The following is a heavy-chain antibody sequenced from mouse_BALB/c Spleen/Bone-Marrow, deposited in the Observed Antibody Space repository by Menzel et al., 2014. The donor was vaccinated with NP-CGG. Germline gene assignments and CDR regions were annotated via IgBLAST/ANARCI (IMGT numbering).Heavy chain of an antibody. Sequence: EVQLVESGGGLVQPGGSRKLSCAASGFTFSDYGMAWVRQAPGKGPEWVAFISNLAYSIYYADTVTGRFTISRENAKNTLYLEMSSLRSEDTAMYYCARGGKIYYPMDYWGQGTSVTVSS. CDR3: ARGGKIYYPMDY. V-gene: IGHV5-15*02. J-gene: IGHJ4*01. CDR1: GFTFSDYG. CDR2: ISNLAYSI.